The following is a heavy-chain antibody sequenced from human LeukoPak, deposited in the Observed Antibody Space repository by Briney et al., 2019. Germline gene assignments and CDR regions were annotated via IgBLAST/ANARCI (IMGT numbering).Heavy chain of an antibody. D-gene: IGHD4/OR15-4a*01. J-gene: IGHJ4*02. CDR2: INPNSGGT. CDR3: ARYESDYGFDY. Sequence: ASVKVSCKASGYTFTSYGISWVRQAPGQGLEWMGRINPNSGGTNYAQKFQGRVTMTRDTSISTAYMELSRLRSDDTAVYYCARYESDYGFDYWGQGTLVTVSS. CDR1: GYTFTSYG. V-gene: IGHV1-2*06.